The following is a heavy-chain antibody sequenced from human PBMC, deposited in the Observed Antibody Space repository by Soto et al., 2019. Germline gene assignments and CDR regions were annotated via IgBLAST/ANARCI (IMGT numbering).Heavy chain of an antibody. V-gene: IGHV3-48*03. J-gene: IGHJ4*02. CDR3: ARWGYYYYDSSGYDY. D-gene: IGHD3-22*01. CDR2: ISSSGSTI. Sequence: GGSLRLSCAASGFTFSSYEMNWVRQAPGKGLEWVSYISSSGSTIYYADSVKGRFTISRDNAKNSLYLQMNSLRAEDTAVYYCARWGYYYYDSSGYDYWGQGTLVTVSS. CDR1: GFTFSSYE.